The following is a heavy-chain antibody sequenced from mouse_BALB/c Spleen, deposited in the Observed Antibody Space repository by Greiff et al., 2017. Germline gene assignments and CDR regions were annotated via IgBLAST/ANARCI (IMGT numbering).Heavy chain of an antibody. CDR3: ARARYDGYYAMDY. J-gene: IGHJ4*01. D-gene: IGHD2-14*01. CDR2: ISYSGST. V-gene: IGHV3-2*02. CDR1: GYSITSDYA. Sequence: EVQGVESGPGLVKPSQSLSLTCTVTGYSITSDYAWNWIRQFPGNKLEWMGYISYSGSTSYNPSLKSRISITRDTSKNQFFLQLNSVTTEDTATYYCARARYDGYYAMDYWGQGTSVTVSS.